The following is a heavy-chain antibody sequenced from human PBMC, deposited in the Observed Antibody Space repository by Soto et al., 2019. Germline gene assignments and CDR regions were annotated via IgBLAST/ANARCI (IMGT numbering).Heavy chain of an antibody. V-gene: IGHV4-30-2*01. CDR1: GGSISSGGDS. CDR2: IYHSGSD. J-gene: IGHJ5*02. D-gene: IGHD2-21*01. Sequence: QLQLQESGSGLVRPSETLSLTCTVSGGSISSGGDSCSWIRQAPGKGLEWIGYIYHSGSDIYNPSLKSRVTMSADRSNNQFSLRLNSVTAADTAVYYCARAQIPHWFDPWGQGILVTVSP. CDR3: ARAQIPHWFDP.